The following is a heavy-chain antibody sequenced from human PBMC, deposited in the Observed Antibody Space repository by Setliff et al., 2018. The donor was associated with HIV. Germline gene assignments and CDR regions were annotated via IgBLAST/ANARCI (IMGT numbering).Heavy chain of an antibody. CDR3: TKPTTVVTSYYFDS. Sequence: GESLKISCGASGFTFSNYGMQWVRQAPGKGLEWVAIISYHEKDTFYADSVKGRFTISRGNSKNMLYLQMNSLRTEDTGVYYCTKPTTVVTSYYFDSWGQGTQVTVS. CDR1: GFTFSNYG. V-gene: IGHV3-30*18. J-gene: IGHJ4*02. D-gene: IGHD4-17*01. CDR2: ISYHEKDT.